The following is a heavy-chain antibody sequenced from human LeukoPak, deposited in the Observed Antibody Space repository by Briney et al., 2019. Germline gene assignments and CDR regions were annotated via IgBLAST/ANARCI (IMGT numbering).Heavy chain of an antibody. Sequence: SETLSLTCTVSGGSISSSTYYWGWIRQPPGKGLEWIGSIYYSGSTNYNPSLKSRVTISVDTSKNQFSLKMSSVTAADTAVYYCARASGMTTNNFDYWGQGTLVTVSS. V-gene: IGHV4-39*07. CDR2: IYYSGST. D-gene: IGHD4-17*01. CDR3: ARASGMTTNNFDY. CDR1: GGSISSSTYY. J-gene: IGHJ4*02.